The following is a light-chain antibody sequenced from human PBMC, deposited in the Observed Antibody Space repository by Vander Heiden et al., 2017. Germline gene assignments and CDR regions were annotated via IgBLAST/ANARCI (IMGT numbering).Light chain of an antibody. CDR1: SSDVGGYNY. CDR2: DVS. V-gene: IGLV2-14*03. CDR3: SSYTSSSPVV. J-gene: IGLJ2*01. Sequence: QSALTQPASVSGSPGQSITISCTGTSSDVGGYNYVSWYQQHPGKAPKLMIYDVSNRPSGVSNRFSGSKSGNTASLTISGLQAEDEAYYYCSSYTSSSPVVCGGGTKLTVL.